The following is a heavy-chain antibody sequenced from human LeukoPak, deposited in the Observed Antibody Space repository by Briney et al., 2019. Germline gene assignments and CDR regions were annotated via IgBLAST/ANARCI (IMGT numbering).Heavy chain of an antibody. CDR3: ARARNDFWSGFDY. V-gene: IGHV1-2*02. CDR2: INPNSGGT. D-gene: IGHD3-3*01. J-gene: IGHJ4*02. CDR1: RYTFTGYY. Sequence: GASVKVSCKASRYTFTGYYMHWVRQAPGQGLEWMGWINPNSGGTNYAQKFQGRVTMTRDTSISTAYMELSRLRSDDTAVYYCARARNDFWSGFDYWGQGTLVTVSS.